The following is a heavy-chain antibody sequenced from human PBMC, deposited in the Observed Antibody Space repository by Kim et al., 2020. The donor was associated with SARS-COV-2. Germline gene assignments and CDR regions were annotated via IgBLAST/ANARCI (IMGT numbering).Heavy chain of an antibody. D-gene: IGHD6-19*01. CDR2: IWYDGSNK. CDR1: GFTFSSYG. CDR3: ARDGFEDIAVAIDY. Sequence: GGSLRLSCAASGFTFSSYGMHWVRQAPGKGLEWVAVIWYDGSNKYYADSVKGRFTISRDNSKNTLYLQMNSLRAEDTAVYYCARDGFEDIAVAIDYWGQGTLVTVSS. J-gene: IGHJ4*02. V-gene: IGHV3-33*01.